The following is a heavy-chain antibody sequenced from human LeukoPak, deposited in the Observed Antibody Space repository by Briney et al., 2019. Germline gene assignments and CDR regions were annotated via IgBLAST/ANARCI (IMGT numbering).Heavy chain of an antibody. D-gene: IGHD3-16*02. Sequence: PSETLSLTCTGSRGSISTYYWSWIRQPPGKGLEWIGYISYSGSTNYNPSLKSRVTISVDTSKNQFSLKLNSVTAADTAVYYCARYIWGSYPTFEDYWGQGSLVTVSS. CDR2: ISYSGST. CDR1: RGSISTYY. J-gene: IGHJ4*02. V-gene: IGHV4-59*01. CDR3: ARYIWGSYPTFEDY.